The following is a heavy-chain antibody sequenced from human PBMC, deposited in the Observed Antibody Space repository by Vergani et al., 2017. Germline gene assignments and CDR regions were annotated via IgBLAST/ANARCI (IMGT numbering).Heavy chain of an antibody. J-gene: IGHJ4*02. V-gene: IGHV1-2*04. CDR2: INPNSGGT. CDR1: GYTFTGYY. CDR3: ATTMVRGVIYYFDY. D-gene: IGHD3-10*01. Sequence: QVQLVQSGAEVKSPGASVKVSCKASGYTFTGYYMHWVRQAPGQGLQWMGWINPNSGGTNYAQKFQGWVTMTRDTSISTAYMELSRLRSDDTAVYYCATTMVRGVIYYFDYWGQGTLLTVSS.